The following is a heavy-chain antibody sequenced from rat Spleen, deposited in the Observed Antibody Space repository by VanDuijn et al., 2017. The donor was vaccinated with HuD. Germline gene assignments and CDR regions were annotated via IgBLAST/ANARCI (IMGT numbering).Heavy chain of an antibody. J-gene: IGHJ1*01. Sequence: EVQLVESGGGLVQPGRSLKLSCAASGFTFSAYYMAWVRQAPKKGLEWVAYISYEGSSTSYGDSVKGRFNISRDNAKSTIYLQMNSLRSEDTATYYCARQSHFWYFDFWGPGTMVTVSS. V-gene: IGHV5-22*01. D-gene: IGHD3-8*01. CDR2: ISYEGSST. CDR3: ARQSHFWYFDF. CDR1: GFTFSAYY.